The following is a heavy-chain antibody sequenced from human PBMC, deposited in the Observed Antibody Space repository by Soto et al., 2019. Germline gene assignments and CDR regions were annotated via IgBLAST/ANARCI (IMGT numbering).Heavy chain of an antibody. CDR2: IYYSAAT. Sequence: SPTLCLTCTVSGGSVRSSSFLWGWIPHPPGNRLGGIGSIYYSAATYYNPSPKSGVTTSVETSKSQFSLKVTSVTAADTAVYYCGTHPATSETYFYGMDVWGQGTTIT. CDR1: GGSVRSSSFL. V-gene: IGHV4-39*01. CDR3: GTHPATSETYFYGMDV. J-gene: IGHJ6*02. D-gene: IGHD2-2*01.